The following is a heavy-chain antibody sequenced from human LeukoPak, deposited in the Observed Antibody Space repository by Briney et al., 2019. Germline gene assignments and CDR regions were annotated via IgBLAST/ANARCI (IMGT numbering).Heavy chain of an antibody. CDR3: AKDSGYYDSSGYYPYYFDY. CDR1: GFTFGNYA. D-gene: IGHD3-22*01. Sequence: GGSLRLSCAASGFTFGNYAMSWVRQAPGKGLEWVSVIYSGGSTYYADSVKGRFTISRDNSKNTLYLQMNSLRAEDTAVYYCAKDSGYYDSSGYYPYYFDYWGQGTLVTVSS. CDR2: IYSGGST. J-gene: IGHJ4*02. V-gene: IGHV3-23*03.